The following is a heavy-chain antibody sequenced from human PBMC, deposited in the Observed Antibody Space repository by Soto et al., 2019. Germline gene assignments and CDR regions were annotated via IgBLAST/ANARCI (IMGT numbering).Heavy chain of an antibody. J-gene: IGHJ4*02. Sequence: EEQLVESGGGLVQPGGSLRLSCVASGFAFSSSWMHWVRQTPGKGPVWVSRIYNDGSRTAYADSVKGRFAISRDNAKNTMYLQMTSLTVEDTAVYYCARDLAGDTTPYFDLWGQGVLVTVSS. CDR3: ARDLAGDTTPYFDL. CDR2: IYNDGSRT. CDR1: GFAFSSSW. D-gene: IGHD2-15*01. V-gene: IGHV3-74*01.